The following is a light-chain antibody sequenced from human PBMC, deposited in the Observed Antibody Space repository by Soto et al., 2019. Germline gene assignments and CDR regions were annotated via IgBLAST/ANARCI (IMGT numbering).Light chain of an antibody. CDR3: QQSYSTRWT. Sequence: DIQMTQSPSSLSASVGDRVTITCRASQSISSYLNWYQQKPGKAPKLLIYAASSLQSGVQSRFSGSGSGTDFTLTIRSLQPEDFATYYCQQSYSTRWTFGQGTKVDIK. V-gene: IGKV1-39*01. CDR1: QSISSY. J-gene: IGKJ1*01. CDR2: AAS.